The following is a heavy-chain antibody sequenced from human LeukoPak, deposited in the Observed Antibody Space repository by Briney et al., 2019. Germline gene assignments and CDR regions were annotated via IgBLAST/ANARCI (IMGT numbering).Heavy chain of an antibody. CDR2: INPNSGGT. CDR1: GYTFTGYY. D-gene: IGHD3-9*01. CDR3: ARGNPYILTGQEPFNY. Sequence: ASVKVSCKASGYTFTGYYMHWVRQAPGQGLEWMGWINPNSGGTNSAQKFQGRVTITADESTSTAYMELSSLRSEDTAVYYCARGNPYILTGQEPFNYWGQGTLVTVSS. V-gene: IGHV1-2*02. J-gene: IGHJ4*02.